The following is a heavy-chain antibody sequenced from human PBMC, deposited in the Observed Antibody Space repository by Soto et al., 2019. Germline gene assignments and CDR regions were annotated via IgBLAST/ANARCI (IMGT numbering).Heavy chain of an antibody. D-gene: IGHD4-4*01. V-gene: IGHV4-31*02. CDR3: ARSYSNLFDY. CDR2: IFYSGTT. Sequence: GGSISSDDYYWSWIRQHPGKGLEWIGYIFYSGTTYYSPSLKSRVTISVDTSKNQFSLRLSSVTAADTAVYYCARSYSNLFDYWGQGTLVTVSS. CDR1: GGSISSDDYY. J-gene: IGHJ4*02.